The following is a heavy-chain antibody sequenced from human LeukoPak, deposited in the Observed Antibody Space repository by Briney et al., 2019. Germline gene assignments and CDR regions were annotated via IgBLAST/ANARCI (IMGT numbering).Heavy chain of an antibody. CDR1: GYSSTSYW. V-gene: IGHV5-51*01. D-gene: IGHD1-1*01. CDR2: IYPGDSGT. Sequence: GESLKISCEGSGYSSTSYWIGWGREMPRKGLEWMGIIYPGDSGTRYSPSFQGQVTISADKSISTAYLQWSSLKASDTAIYYCARHETGPYFDYWGQGTLVTVSS. J-gene: IGHJ4*02. CDR3: ARHETGPYFDY.